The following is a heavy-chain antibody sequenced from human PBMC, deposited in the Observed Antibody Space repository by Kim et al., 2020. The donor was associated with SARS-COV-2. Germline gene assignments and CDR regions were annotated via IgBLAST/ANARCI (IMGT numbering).Heavy chain of an antibody. V-gene: IGHV3-21*01. Sequence: GGSLRFSCAASGFTFSSYSMNWVRQAPGKGLEWVSSISSSSSYIYYADSVKGRFTISRDNAKNSLYLQMNSLRAEDTAVYYCARDTADYGDHHWYSDLWGRGTLVTVSS. CDR3: ARDTADYGDHHWYSDL. CDR2: ISSSSSYI. CDR1: GFTFSSYS. J-gene: IGHJ2*01. D-gene: IGHD4-17*01.